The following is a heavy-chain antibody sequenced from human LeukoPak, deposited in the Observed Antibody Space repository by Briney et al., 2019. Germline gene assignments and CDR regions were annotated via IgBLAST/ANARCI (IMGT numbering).Heavy chain of an antibody. CDR2: ISAYNGNT. CDR3: ARDTSGMITFGGETFDP. CDR1: GYTFTSYG. Sequence: GASVKVSCKASGYTFTSYGISWVRQAPGQGLEWMGWISAYNGNTNYAQKLQGRVTMTTDTSTSTAHMELRSLRSDDTAVYYCARDTSGMITFGGETFDPWGQGTLVTVSS. D-gene: IGHD3-16*01. J-gene: IGHJ5*02. V-gene: IGHV1-18*01.